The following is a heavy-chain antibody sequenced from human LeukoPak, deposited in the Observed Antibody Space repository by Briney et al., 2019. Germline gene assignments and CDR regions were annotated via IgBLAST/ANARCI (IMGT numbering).Heavy chain of an antibody. CDR2: INPNSGGT. J-gene: IGHJ4*03. V-gene: IGHV1-2*02. Sequence: ASVKVSCKASGYTFTGYYMHWVRQAPGQGLEWMGWINPNSGGTNYAQKFQGRVTMTRDTSISTAYMELSRLRSDDTAVHYCARAPTSGYCGGDCYLGYWAPGTLVTVSS. CDR3: ARAPTSGYCGGDCYLGY. D-gene: IGHD2-21*02. CDR1: GYTFTGYY.